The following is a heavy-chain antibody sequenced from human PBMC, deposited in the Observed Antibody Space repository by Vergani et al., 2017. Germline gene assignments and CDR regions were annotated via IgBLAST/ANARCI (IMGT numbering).Heavy chain of an antibody. D-gene: IGHD3-22*01. CDR2: ISGSGGST. CDR1: GFTFSSYA. CDR3: AKEKEDCSGYYYVRGYFQH. V-gene: IGHV3-23*01. J-gene: IGHJ1*01. Sequence: EVQLLESGGGLVQPGGSLRLSCAASGFTFSSYAMSWVRQAPGKGLEWVSAISGSGGSTYYADSVKGRFTISRDNSKNTLYLQMNSLRAEDPAVYYCAKEKEDCSGYYYVRGYFQHWGQGTLVTVSS.